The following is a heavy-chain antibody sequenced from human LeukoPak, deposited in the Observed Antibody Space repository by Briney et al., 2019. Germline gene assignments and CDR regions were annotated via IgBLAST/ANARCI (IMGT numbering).Heavy chain of an antibody. Sequence: GGSLRLSCAASGFTFSSYAMSWVRQAPGKGLEWVSAISGSGGSTYYADSVKGRFTISRDNSKNTLYPQMNSLRAEDTAVYYCAKGNTMYTAYYFDYWGQGTLVTVSS. CDR1: GFTFSSYA. D-gene: IGHD3-10*02. V-gene: IGHV3-23*01. CDR3: AKGNTMYTAYYFDY. J-gene: IGHJ4*02. CDR2: ISGSGGST.